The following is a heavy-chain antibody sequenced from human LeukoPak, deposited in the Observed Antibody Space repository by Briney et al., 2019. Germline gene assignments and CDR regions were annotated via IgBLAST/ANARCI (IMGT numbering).Heavy chain of an antibody. D-gene: IGHD2-2*01. J-gene: IGHJ4*02. V-gene: IGHV3-20*04. CDR2: INWNGGST. CDR1: GFTFDDYG. CDR3: ARGGLGYCSSTSCRGNPFDY. Sequence: PGGSLRLSCAASGFTFDDYGMSWVRQAPGKGLEWVSGINWNGGSTGYADSVKGRSTISRDNAKNSLYLQMNSLRAEDTALYYCARGGLGYCSSTSCRGNPFDYWGQGTLVTVSS.